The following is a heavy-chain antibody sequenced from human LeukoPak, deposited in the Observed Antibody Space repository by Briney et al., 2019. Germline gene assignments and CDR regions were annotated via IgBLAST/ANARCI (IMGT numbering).Heavy chain of an antibody. CDR1: GASIENHY. V-gene: IGHV4-4*07. Sequence: SETLSLTCTVSGASIENHYWSWVRQPAGKGLEWIGRFEPSGTTKYNPSLKSRITMSVDTSKNQFSLELNSVTAADTAVYYCAKEGAAAGPDFDLWGQGTLVIVSS. CDR2: FEPSGTT. D-gene: IGHD6-13*01. J-gene: IGHJ4*02. CDR3: AKEGAAAGPDFDL.